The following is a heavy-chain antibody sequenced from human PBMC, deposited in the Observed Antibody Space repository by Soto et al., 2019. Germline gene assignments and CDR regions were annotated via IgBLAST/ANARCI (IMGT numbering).Heavy chain of an antibody. D-gene: IGHD3-22*01. CDR1: GFTFSSYS. CDR2: ISSSSSYI. V-gene: IGHV3-21*01. CDR3: ERDRWWHYYDSSGAGYYGMDV. Sequence: GGSLRLSCAASGFTFSSYSMNWVRQAPGKGLEWVSSISSSSSYIYYADSVKGRFTISRDNAKNSLYLQMNSLRAEDTAVYYCERDRWWHYYDSSGAGYYGMDVWGQGTTVTVSS. J-gene: IGHJ6*02.